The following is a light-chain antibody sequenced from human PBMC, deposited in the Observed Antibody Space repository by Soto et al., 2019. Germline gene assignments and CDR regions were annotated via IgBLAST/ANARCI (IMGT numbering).Light chain of an antibody. V-gene: IGLV1-40*01. CDR1: SSNIGAGYD. J-gene: IGLJ1*01. CDR3: QSYDSSLSGSRV. CDR2: GNS. Sequence: QSVLTQPPSVSGAQGQRVTISCTGSSSNIGAGYDVHWYQQLPGTAPKLLIYGNSNRPSGVPDRFSGSKSGTSASLAITGLQAEDEADYYCQSYDSSLSGSRVFGTGTKVIVL.